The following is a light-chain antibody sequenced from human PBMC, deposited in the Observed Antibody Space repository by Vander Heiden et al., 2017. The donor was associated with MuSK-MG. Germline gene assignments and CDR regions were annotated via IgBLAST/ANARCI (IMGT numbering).Light chain of an antibody. J-gene: IGLJ3*02. CDR2: GNT. CDR3: HAYDSSVPGPV. Sequence: QSLLPQQPSVSGAPGQRVNIPCTGNSFTIGAGYVDHWNLQVPGRAPRLLIHGNTARPSGVPQRFSGSRSGNSASLAITGLQAEDDGEYYCHAYDSSVPGPVFGGGTKLTVL. V-gene: IGLV1-40*01. CDR1: SFTIGAGYV.